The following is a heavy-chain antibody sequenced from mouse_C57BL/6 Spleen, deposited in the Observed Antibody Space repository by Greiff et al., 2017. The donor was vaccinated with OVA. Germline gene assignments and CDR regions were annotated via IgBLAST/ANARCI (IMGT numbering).Heavy chain of an antibody. CDR1: GYTFTDYY. D-gene: IGHD1-1*01. CDR3: AKEYYGSIDWYFDV. V-gene: IGHV1-26*01. CDR2: INPNNGGT. Sequence: EVQLQQSGPELVKPGASVKISCKASGYTFTDYYMNWVKQSHGKSLEWLGDINPNNGGTSYNQKFQGKAPLTVDKSSSTAYMELRSLTSEDSAVYYGAKEYYGSIDWYFDVWGTGTTVTVSS. J-gene: IGHJ1*03.